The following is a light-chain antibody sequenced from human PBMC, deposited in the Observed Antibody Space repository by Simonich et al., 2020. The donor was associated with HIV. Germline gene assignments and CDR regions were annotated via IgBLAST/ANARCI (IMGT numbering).Light chain of an antibody. CDR1: QTISPW. V-gene: IGKV1-5*03. J-gene: IGKJ4*01. CDR2: KAS. CDR3: QQSYSTLLT. Sequence: DIQMTQSPSTLSASVGDRVTIPCRASQTISPWLAWYQQKPGKAPKILIYKASRLQSGGPSRFSGSGSGTDFTLTISSLQPEDFATYYCQQSYSTLLTFGGGTKVEIK.